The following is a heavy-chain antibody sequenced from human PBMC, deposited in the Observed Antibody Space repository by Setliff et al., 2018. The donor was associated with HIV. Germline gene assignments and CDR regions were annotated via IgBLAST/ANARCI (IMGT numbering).Heavy chain of an antibody. V-gene: IGHV3-21*01. J-gene: IGHJ4*02. D-gene: IGHD2-15*01. CDR1: GITFSSYA. CDR2: ITASGGKT. Sequence: GESLKISCAANGITFSSYAMTWVRQAPGKGLNWVSSITASGGKTYYADSVKGRFTISRDNAKNSLYLQMNSLRAEDTAVYYCARDTVGLDYWGQGTLVTVSS. CDR3: ARDTVGLDY.